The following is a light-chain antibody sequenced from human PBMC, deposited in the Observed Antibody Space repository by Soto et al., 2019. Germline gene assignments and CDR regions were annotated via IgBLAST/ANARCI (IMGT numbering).Light chain of an antibody. V-gene: IGKV3-15*01. J-gene: IGKJ2*01. CDR1: QIVTRN. CDR3: QQYNNWPYT. Sequence: EIVMTQSPATLSVSPGERATLSCRAGQIVTRNLAWYQQKPGQAPGLLIYGAATRATGIPARFSGSGSGTEFTLTISNLQSEDFAVYYCQQYNNWPYTFGQGTKLEIK. CDR2: GAA.